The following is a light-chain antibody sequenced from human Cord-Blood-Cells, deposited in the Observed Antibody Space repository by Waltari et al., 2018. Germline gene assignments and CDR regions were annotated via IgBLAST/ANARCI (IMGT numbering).Light chain of an antibody. Sequence: QSALTQPASVSGSPGQSITISCPGTSSDVGGYTYVSWYQQHPGKAPKLMIYDVSNRPSGVSNRFSGSKSGNTASLTISGLQAEDEADYYCSSYTSSSPWVFGGGTKLTVL. J-gene: IGLJ3*02. CDR3: SSYTSSSPWV. V-gene: IGLV2-14*03. CDR1: SSDVGGYTY. CDR2: DVS.